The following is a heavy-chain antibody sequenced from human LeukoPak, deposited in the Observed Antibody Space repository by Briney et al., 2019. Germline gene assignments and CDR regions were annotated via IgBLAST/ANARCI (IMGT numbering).Heavy chain of an antibody. CDR1: GGTFSSYA. J-gene: IGHJ5*02. CDR2: IIPIFGTA. Sequence: ASVKVSCKASGGTFSSYAISWVRQAPGQGLEWMGRIIPIFGTANYAQKFQGRVTITTDESTSTAYMELSSLRSEDTAVYYCARDRGRVMITFGGVVVKGFDPWGQGTLVTVSS. V-gene: IGHV1-69*05. CDR3: ARDRGRVMITFGGVVVKGFDP. D-gene: IGHD3-16*02.